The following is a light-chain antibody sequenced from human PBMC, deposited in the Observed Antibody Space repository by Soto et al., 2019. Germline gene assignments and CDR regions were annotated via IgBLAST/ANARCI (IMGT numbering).Light chain of an antibody. V-gene: IGLV1-44*01. CDR3: ATWDDSLKGVV. CDR1: SSDIGSNP. CDR2: SDN. J-gene: IGLJ2*01. Sequence: QSVLTQPPSASATPGQRVTISCSGSSSDIGSNPVHWYQQVPGTAPKVLMYSDNQRPSGVPDRFAGSKSGTSASLAISGLQSVDEADYYCATWDDSLKGVVFGGGTKLTVL.